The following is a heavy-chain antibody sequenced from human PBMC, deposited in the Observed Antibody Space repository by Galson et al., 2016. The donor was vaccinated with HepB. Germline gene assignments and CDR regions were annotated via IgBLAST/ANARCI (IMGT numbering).Heavy chain of an antibody. V-gene: IGHV3-48*04. Sequence: SLRLSCAASGFTFRAYGMSWVRQAPGKGLEWVSYISSSGTTIYYADSVKGRFTISRDNAKNSLYLQMNSLKVEDTAVYYCAREMHVAAAAAFDFWGRGTLVTVSS. CDR3: AREMHVAAAAAFDF. CDR1: GFTFRAYG. D-gene: IGHD6-13*01. CDR2: ISSSGTTI. J-gene: IGHJ4*02.